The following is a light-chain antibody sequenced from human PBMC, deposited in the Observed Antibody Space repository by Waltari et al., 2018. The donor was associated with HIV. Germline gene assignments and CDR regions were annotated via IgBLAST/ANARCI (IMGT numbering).Light chain of an antibody. CDR1: SPHLRAGFD. J-gene: IGLJ1*01. CDR3: QSYDSSLRGHV. CDR2: GNT. Sequence: QSVLTQPPSVSGAPGQRITISCTGRSPHLRAGFDLPWYQHLPGKAPKVLIYGNTNRPSGVTDRFSGSKSGTSASLAITGLQADDEGDYYCQSYDSSLRGHVFGSGTKVAV. V-gene: IGLV1-40*01.